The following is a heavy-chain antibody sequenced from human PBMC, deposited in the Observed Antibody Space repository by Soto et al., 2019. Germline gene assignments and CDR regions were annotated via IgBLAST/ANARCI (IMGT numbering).Heavy chain of an antibody. V-gene: IGHV4-4*02. D-gene: IGHD3-10*01. CDR1: GGSVSISNW. J-gene: IGHJ4*02. Sequence: PSETLSLTCIVSGGSVSISNWCSWVRQPPGKGLEWIGYIYHSGSTYYNPSLKSRVTISVDRSKNQFSLKLSSVTAADTAVYYCARGSMVRGVNRGYYFDYWGQGTLVTVSS. CDR2: IYHSGST. CDR3: ARGSMVRGVNRGYYFDY.